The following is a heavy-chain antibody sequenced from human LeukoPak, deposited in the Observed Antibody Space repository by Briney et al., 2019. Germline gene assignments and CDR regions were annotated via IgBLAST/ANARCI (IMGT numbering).Heavy chain of an antibody. CDR1: GLTFSSYS. V-gene: IGHV3-48*04. Sequence: GGSLRLSCAASGLTFSSYSMNWVRQAPGKGLEWVSYIISSSSTIYYADSVKGRFTISRDNAKNSLYLQMNSLRAEDTAVYYCARSREATTVVGWFDPWGQGTLVTVSS. J-gene: IGHJ5*02. D-gene: IGHD1-26*01. CDR3: ARSREATTVVGWFDP. CDR2: IISSSSTI.